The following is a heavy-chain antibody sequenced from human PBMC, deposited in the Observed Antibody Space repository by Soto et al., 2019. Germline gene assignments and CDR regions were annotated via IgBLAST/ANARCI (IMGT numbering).Heavy chain of an antibody. D-gene: IGHD6-13*01. CDR1: GDTFNSYG. V-gene: IGHV1-69*01. Sequence: QVQLVQSGPELKKPGSSVKVSCKAPGDTFNSYGISWVRQAPGQGLEWMGGIVPMFGATNLALKFEDRVTITADEVTTTVYMEVRGVTSEDTAVYYCARDLADVHLWDAGDVWGHGTRVTVSS. CDR2: IVPMFGAT. CDR3: ARDLADVHLWDAGDV. J-gene: IGHJ3*01.